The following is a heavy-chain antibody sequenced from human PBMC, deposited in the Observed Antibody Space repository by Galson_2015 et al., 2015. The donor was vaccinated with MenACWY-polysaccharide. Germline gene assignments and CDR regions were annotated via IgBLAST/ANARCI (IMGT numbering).Heavy chain of an antibody. CDR1: GSTFSGYW. J-gene: IGHJ6*02. D-gene: IGHD4/OR15-4a*01. CDR3: ARNGAKGLDV. Sequence: SLRLSCAASGSTFSGYWMHWVRHAPGRGLMWVSRISIDGSRTNYADSVKGRLTISIDNAKNTLFLEMNNLRAEDTAVYYCARNGAKGLDVWGQGTKVSVSS. CDR2: ISIDGSRT. V-gene: IGHV3-74*01.